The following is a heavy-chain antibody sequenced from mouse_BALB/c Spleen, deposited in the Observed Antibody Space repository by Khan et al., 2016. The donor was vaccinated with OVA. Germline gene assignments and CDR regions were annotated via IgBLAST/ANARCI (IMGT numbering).Heavy chain of an antibody. Sequence: EVELVESGGGLVKPGGSLKLSCTASGFTFSDYYMYWVRQTPEKRLEWVATISDGGSYTYYPDSVKGRFTISRDNAKHPLYLQRSSLKYEDTAMYYWARGGDGTLAYWGQGTRVTVSA. J-gene: IGHJ3*01. V-gene: IGHV5-4*02. D-gene: IGHD1-1*01. CDR2: ISDGGSYT. CDR3: ARGGDGTLAY. CDR1: GFTFSDYY.